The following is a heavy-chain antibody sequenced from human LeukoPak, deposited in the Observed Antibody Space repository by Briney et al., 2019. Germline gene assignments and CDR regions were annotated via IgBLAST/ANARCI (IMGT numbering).Heavy chain of an antibody. J-gene: IGHJ6*03. D-gene: IGHD1-7*01. CDR1: RGTFSSYA. V-gene: IGHV1-69*05. CDR2: IIPIFGTA. Sequence: SSVKVSCKASRGTFSSYAISWLRQAPGQGLEWMGGIIPIFGTANYAQKFQGRVTITTDESTSTAYMELSSLRSEDTAVYYCASSRVVNGTPSRYYYMDVWGKGTTVTVSS. CDR3: ASSRVVNGTPSRYYYMDV.